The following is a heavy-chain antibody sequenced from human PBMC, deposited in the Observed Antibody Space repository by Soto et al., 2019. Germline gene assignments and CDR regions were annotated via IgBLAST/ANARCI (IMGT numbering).Heavy chain of an antibody. V-gene: IGHV3-33*01. Sequence: GGSLRLSCAASGFTFSSYGMHWVRQAPGKGLEWVAVIWYDGSNKYYADSVKGRFTISRDNSKNTLYLQMNSLRAEDTVVYYCARDSYDSSSYFSGPSGYWGQGTLVTVSS. CDR3: ARDSYDSSSYFSGPSGY. CDR1: GFTFSSYG. CDR2: IWYDGSNK. D-gene: IGHD3-22*01. J-gene: IGHJ4*02.